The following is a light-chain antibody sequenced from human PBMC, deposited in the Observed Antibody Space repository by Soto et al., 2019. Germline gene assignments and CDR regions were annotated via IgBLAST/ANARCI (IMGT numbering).Light chain of an antibody. Sequence: QSALTQPPSASGSPGQSVTISSTGPKNDIGVYDFVSWYQHHPGKAPRLIIYEVVQRPSGVPDRFSGSKSGNTASLTVSGLQAADEADYFCKSYAGSNTYVFGSGTQLTVL. V-gene: IGLV2-8*01. CDR2: EVV. CDR3: KSYAGSNTYV. J-gene: IGLJ7*01. CDR1: KNDIGVYDF.